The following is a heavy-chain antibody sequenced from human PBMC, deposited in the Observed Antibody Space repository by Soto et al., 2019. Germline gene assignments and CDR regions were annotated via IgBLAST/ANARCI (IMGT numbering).Heavy chain of an antibody. Sequence: ASVKVSCKASGYTFTKFDINWVRQATGQGLEWMGWMNPNSGNTGYAQKFQGRVTMTRNTSITTAYMELSTLRSEDTAVYYCVRGDYGDYSHWFDPWGQGTLVTVSS. CDR1: GYTFTKFD. V-gene: IGHV1-8*01. CDR3: VRGDYGDYSHWFDP. CDR2: MNPNSGNT. J-gene: IGHJ5*02. D-gene: IGHD4-17*01.